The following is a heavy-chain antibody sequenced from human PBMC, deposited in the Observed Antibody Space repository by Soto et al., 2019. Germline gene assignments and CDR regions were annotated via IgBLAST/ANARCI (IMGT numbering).Heavy chain of an antibody. CDR1: GFTFSSYG. D-gene: IGHD4-17*01. CDR3: AREVGDTGYGDYKANYYYYYYMDV. J-gene: IGHJ6*03. CDR2: IWYDGSNK. V-gene: IGHV3-33*01. Sequence: QVQLVESGGGVVQPGRSLRLSCAASGFTFSSYGMHWVRQAPGKGLEWVAVIWYDGSNKYYADSVKGRFTISRDNSKNTLYLQMNSLRAEDTAVYYCAREVGDTGYGDYKANYYYYYYMDVWGKGTTVTVSS.